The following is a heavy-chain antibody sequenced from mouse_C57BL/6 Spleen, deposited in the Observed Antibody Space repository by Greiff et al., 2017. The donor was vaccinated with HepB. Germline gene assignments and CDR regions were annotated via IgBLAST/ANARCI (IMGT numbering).Heavy chain of an antibody. CDR3: ARERGLD. D-gene: IGHD3-3*01. V-gene: IGHV3-6*01. Sequence: EVQLQQSGPGLVKPSQSLSLTCSVTGYSITSGYYWNWIRQFPGNKLEWMGYISYDGSNNYNPSLKNPISITRDTSKNQFFLKLNSVTTEDTATYYCARERGLDWGQGTLVTVSA. J-gene: IGHJ3*01. CDR1: GYSITSGYY. CDR2: ISYDGSN.